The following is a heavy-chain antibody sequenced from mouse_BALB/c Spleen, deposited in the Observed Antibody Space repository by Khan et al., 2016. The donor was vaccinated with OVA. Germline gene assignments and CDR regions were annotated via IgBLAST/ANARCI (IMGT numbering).Heavy chain of an antibody. V-gene: IGHV5-17*02. CDR1: GFTFSSFG. CDR2: ISYGSATI. D-gene: IGHD2-4*01. Sequence: EVELVESGGGLVQPGGSRKLSCAASGFTFSSFGMHWVRQAPEKGLEWVAYISYGSATIYYADTVKGRFTISRDNPKNTLFLQMTSLRSEDTAMXYWARSMITTWYFDVWGAGTTVTVSS. CDR3: ARSMITTWYFDV. J-gene: IGHJ1*01.